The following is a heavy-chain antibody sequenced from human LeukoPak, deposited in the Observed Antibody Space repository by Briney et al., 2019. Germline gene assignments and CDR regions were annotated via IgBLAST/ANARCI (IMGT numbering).Heavy chain of an antibody. V-gene: IGHV4-4*02. CDR2: VHLNGAT. J-gene: IGHJ4*02. CDR1: GGSITTTIW. CDR3: TRESGAFSPFGF. Sequence: SGTLSLTCAVSGGSITTTIWWSWVRQPPGKGLEWIGEVHLNGATNYNPSLESRFSMSIDKSNNHLSLEVTSVTAADTAMYYCTRESGAFSPFGFWGQGTLVTVSS. D-gene: IGHD1-26*01.